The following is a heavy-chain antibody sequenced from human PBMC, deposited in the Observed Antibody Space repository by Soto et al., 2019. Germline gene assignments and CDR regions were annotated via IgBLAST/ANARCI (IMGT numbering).Heavy chain of an antibody. CDR2: ISVYKGNT. Sequence: QVQLVQSGAEVKKPGASVKVSCKASGYAFTSYGISWVRQAPGQGLEWMGWISVYKGNTNYAQKLQGRVTMTTDTSTSTAYMELRSLRSDDTAVYYCARAPTGKGTVVTRYAFDIWGQGTMVTVSS. CDR1: GYAFTSYG. V-gene: IGHV1-18*04. J-gene: IGHJ3*02. CDR3: ARAPTGKGTVVTRYAFDI. D-gene: IGHD2-21*02.